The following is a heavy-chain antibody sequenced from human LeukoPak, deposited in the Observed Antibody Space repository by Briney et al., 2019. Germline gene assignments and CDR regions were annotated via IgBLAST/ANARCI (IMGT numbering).Heavy chain of an antibody. CDR1: GGSISSSSYY. Sequence: SKTLSLTCTVSGGSISSSSYYWGWIRQPPGKGLEWIGSIYYSGSTYYNPSLKSRVTISVDTSKNQFSLKLSSVTAADTAVYYCARVRPYYDILTGYSEGAFDIWGQGTMVTVSS. CDR3: ARVRPYYDILTGYSEGAFDI. D-gene: IGHD3-9*01. J-gene: IGHJ3*02. CDR2: IYYSGST. V-gene: IGHV4-39*07.